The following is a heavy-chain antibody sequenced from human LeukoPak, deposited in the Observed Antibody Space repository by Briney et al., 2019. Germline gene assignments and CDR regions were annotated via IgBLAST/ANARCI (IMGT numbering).Heavy chain of an antibody. V-gene: IGHV4-34*01. J-gene: IGHJ5*02. CDR3: ERGPGITIIAGFDP. Sequence: PSETLSLTCAVYGGSFSGYYWSWIRQPPGKGLEWIGEINHSGSTNYNPSLKSRVTISVDTSKNQFSLKLSSVTAADTAVYYCERGPGITIIAGFDPWGQGTLVTVSS. D-gene: IGHD3-22*01. CDR2: INHSGST. CDR1: GGSFSGYY.